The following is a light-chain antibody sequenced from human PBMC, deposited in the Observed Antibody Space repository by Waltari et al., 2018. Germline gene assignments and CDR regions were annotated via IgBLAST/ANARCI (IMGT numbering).Light chain of an antibody. Sequence: QSALTQPASVSGSPGQSITISCTGTSSDVGTYDYVSWYQQHPGKSPNLMIYDVTKRPSVIANRFSGSKSGNTASLTISGLQAEDEADYYCSSYTTSSTVYVFGTGTKVTVL. CDR2: DVT. J-gene: IGLJ1*01. CDR1: SSDVGTYDY. CDR3: SSYTTSSTVYV. V-gene: IGLV2-14*03.